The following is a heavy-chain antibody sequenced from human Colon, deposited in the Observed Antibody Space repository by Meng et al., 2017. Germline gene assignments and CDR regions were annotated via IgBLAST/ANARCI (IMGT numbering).Heavy chain of an antibody. V-gene: IGHV4-61*08. CDR3: ARDYWGSLDF. D-gene: IGHD3-16*01. J-gene: IGHJ4*02. Sequence: QAQLQSSGPGLVRPPQTLSLLCAVSGASVRSPDHQWGWVRQPPGKGLEWIGYARIDYANTNYNPSLKSRVNVSLDTSKNQFSLNVRSVTAADTAVYYCARDYWGSLDFWGQGILVTVSS. CDR2: ARIDYANT. CDR1: GASVRSPDHQ.